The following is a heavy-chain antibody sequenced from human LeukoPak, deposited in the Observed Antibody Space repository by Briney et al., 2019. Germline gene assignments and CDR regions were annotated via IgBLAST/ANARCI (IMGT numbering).Heavy chain of an antibody. J-gene: IGHJ4*02. D-gene: IGHD5-12*01. Sequence: SETLSLTCTVSGGSISSSSYYWGWIRQPPGKGLEWIGSIYYSGSTYYNPSLKSRVTISVDTSKNQFSLKLSSVTAADTAVYYCARAPDSGYDLIFYFEYWGQGTLVTVSS. CDR3: ARAPDSGYDLIFYFEY. CDR2: IYYSGST. V-gene: IGHV4-39*07. CDR1: GGSISSSSYY.